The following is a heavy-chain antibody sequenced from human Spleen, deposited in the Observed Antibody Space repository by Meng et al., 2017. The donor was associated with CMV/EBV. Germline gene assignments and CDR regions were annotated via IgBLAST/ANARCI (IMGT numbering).Heavy chain of an antibody. CDR3: ARQAAPATFFDY. CDR1: GFTFSSYG. V-gene: IGHV3-30*02. Sequence: GESLKISCAASGFTFSSYGMHWVRQAPGKGLEWVAFIRYDGSNKYYADSVKGRFPISRDNSKNTLYLQMNSLRPEDTAVYYCARQAAPATFFDYWGQGTLVTVSS. J-gene: IGHJ4*02. CDR2: IRYDGSNK. D-gene: IGHD6-13*01.